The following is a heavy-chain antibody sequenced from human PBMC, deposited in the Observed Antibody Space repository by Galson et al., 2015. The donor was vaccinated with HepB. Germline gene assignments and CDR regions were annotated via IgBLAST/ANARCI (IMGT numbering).Heavy chain of an antibody. V-gene: IGHV3-30*04. CDR2: ISYDGRNK. CDR1: GFTLNNYA. J-gene: IGHJ4*02. CDR3: ARGDGSIWYSY. D-gene: IGHD6-13*01. Sequence: SLRLSCAASGFTLNNYALHWVRQAPGKGLEWVALISYDGRNKYYADSVKGRFTISRDNSKNTLYLQMNSLRSEDTAVFYCARGDGSIWYSYWGQGILVTVSS.